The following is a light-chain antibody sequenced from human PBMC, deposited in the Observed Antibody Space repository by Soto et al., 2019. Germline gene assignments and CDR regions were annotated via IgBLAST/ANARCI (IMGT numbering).Light chain of an antibody. Sequence: QSALTQPASVSGSPGQSITISCTGTNSDVGTYNLVSWYQQHPSKAPKLMIYEVSKRPSGVSNRFSGSKSGNTASLTISGLQAEDEADYYCCSYAGSSTYVFGTGTKVTVL. J-gene: IGLJ1*01. CDR1: NSDVGTYNL. V-gene: IGLV2-23*02. CDR3: CSYAGSSTYV. CDR2: EVS.